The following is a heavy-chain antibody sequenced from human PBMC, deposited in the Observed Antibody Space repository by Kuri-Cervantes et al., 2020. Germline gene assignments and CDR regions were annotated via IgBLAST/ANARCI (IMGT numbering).Heavy chain of an antibody. CDR3: AREYRDYGPAWFDP. D-gene: IGHD4-17*01. CDR2: MNPNSGNT. Sequence: ASVKVSCKASGYTFTSYDINCVRQATGQGLEWMGWMNPNSGNTGYAQKFQGRVTMTRNTSISTAYMELSSLRSEDTAVYYCAREYRDYGPAWFDPRGQGTLVTVSS. CDR1: GYTFTSYD. J-gene: IGHJ5*02. V-gene: IGHV1-8*01.